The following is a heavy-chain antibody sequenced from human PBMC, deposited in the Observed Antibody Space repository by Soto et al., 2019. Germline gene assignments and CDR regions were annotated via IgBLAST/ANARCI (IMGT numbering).Heavy chain of an antibody. J-gene: IGHJ6*02. CDR3: ASDSTHLDYSNYYYGMDV. Sequence: QVQLVQSGAEVKKPGSSVKVSCKASGGTFSSYAISWVRQAPGQGLEWMGGIIPIFGTANYAQKFQGRVTITADESTSTAYMELSSLRSEDTAVYYCASDSTHLDYSNYYYGMDVWGQGTTVTVSS. CDR1: GGTFSSYA. CDR2: IIPIFGTA. D-gene: IGHD4-4*01. V-gene: IGHV1-69*01.